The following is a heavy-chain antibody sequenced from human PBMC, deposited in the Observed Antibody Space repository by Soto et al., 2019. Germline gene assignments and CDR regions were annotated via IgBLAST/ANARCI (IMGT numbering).Heavy chain of an antibody. D-gene: IGHD5-12*01. J-gene: IGHJ5*01. Sequence: EVQLVESGGGLVQSGGSLRLSCAASGFTFSTYSMNWVRQAPGKGLEWLSYISTRSSAIYYADSVKGRFAISRDNAKQSLYLVMNSLRAEDTAVHYCARGRPFDSGYDYWFDSWGQGTLVTVSS. CDR3: ARGRPFDSGYDYWFDS. CDR1: GFTFSTYS. CDR2: ISTRSSAI. V-gene: IGHV3-48*01.